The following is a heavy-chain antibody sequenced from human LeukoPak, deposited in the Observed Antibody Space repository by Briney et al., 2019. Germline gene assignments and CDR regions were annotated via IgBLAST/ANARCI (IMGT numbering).Heavy chain of an antibody. CDR3: ARGPYSLWLLPSRERKRGFDY. V-gene: IGHV3-74*01. J-gene: IGHJ4*02. Sequence: HPGGSLRLSCAASGLTFSSHWMHWVRQAPGKGLVWVSRITNDGSSTTYADSVKGRFTISRDNAKNMLYLQMNSLRAEDTAVYYCARGPYSLWLLPSRERKRGFDYWGQGTLVTVSS. CDR1: GLTFSSHW. CDR2: ITNDGSST. D-gene: IGHD3-22*01.